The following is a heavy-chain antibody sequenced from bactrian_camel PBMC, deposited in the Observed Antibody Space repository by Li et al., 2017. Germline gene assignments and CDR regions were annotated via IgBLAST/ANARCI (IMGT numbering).Heavy chain of an antibody. Sequence: HVQLVESGGNLVQPGGSLRLSCAASVFTSSTYVMYWVRQAPGKGLEWVASIYTGSSPQYTGGETTYYADSVQGRFTIAKDNAKNTPYLQMNSLKPEDTAMYYCAADRSRMTAMQTLGFTPRYWGQGTQVTVS. CDR1: VFTSSTYV. D-gene: IGHD3*01. CDR3: AADRSRMTAMQTLGFTPRY. CDR2: IYTGSSPQYTGGETT. V-gene: IGHV3-2*01. J-gene: IGHJ4*01.